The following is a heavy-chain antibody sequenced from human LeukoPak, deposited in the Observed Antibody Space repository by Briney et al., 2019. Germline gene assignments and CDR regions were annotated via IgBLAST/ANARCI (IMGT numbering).Heavy chain of an antibody. J-gene: IGHJ4*02. Sequence: PGGSLRLSCVASGISFTSYWMGWVRQAPGKGLEWVANMKQDGSEKYYVDSVKGRFTISRDNAKNTLYLQMDSLRVEDTALYYCARESGHTGYDLYDYWGQGTLVTVSS. CDR1: GISFTSYW. D-gene: IGHD5-12*01. CDR3: ARESGHTGYDLYDY. V-gene: IGHV3-7*01. CDR2: MKQDGSEK.